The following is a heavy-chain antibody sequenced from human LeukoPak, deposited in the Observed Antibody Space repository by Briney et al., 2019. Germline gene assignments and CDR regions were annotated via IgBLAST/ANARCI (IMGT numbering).Heavy chain of an antibody. CDR1: GYTFTSYG. J-gene: IGHJ5*02. D-gene: IGHD3-22*01. CDR3: ARDLYYYDSSRGFDP. V-gene: IGHV1-18*01. CDR2: ISAYNGNT. Sequence: ASVKVSCKASGYTFTSYGISWVRQAPGQGLEWMGWISAYNGNTNYAQKLQGRVTMTTDTSTSTAYMELRSLRSDDTAVYYCARDLYYYDSSRGFDPWGQGTLVTVSS.